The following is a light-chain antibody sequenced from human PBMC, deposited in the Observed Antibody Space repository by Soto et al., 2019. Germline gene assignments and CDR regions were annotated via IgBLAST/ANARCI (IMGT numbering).Light chain of an antibody. J-gene: IGLJ7*01. CDR3: ATWDTSLRAV. CDR1: SSNIGSNS. CDR2: ENN. Sequence: QSVLTQPPSVSAASGQKVTISCSGRSSNIGSNSVSWYQQHPGTAPKLLIYENNMRPSGISDRFFGSKSGTSATLGITGIQTEDEADYYCATWDTSLRAVFGGGNQLTVL. V-gene: IGLV1-51*02.